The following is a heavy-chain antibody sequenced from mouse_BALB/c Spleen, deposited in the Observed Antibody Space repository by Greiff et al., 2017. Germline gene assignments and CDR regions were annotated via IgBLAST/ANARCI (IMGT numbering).Heavy chain of an antibody. CDR3: ARGGGYGNYADY. J-gene: IGHJ2*01. V-gene: IGHV5-6-5*01. Sequence: EVKLQESGGGLVKPGGSLKLSCAASGFTFSSYAMSWVRQTPEKRLEWVASISSGGSTYYPDSVKGRFTISRDNARNILYLQMSSLRSEDTAMYYCARGGGYGNYADYWGQGTTLTVSS. CDR1: GFTFSSYA. CDR2: ISSGGST. D-gene: IGHD2-1*01.